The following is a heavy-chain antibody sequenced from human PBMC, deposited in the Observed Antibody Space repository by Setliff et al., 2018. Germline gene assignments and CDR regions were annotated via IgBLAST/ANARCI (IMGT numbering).Heavy chain of an antibody. Sequence: ASVKVSCKASGYIFSSYGISWVRQAPGQGLEWMGWISSYNSDVTNYAQRFQGRITMTTDTSTSTAYMEVKSLTSDDTAIYYCARLVRYCTRTSCQRTSGAELWGQGTLVTVSS. CDR3: ARLVRYCTRTSCQRTSGAEL. V-gene: IGHV1-18*01. CDR2: ISSYNSDVT. CDR1: GYIFSSYG. D-gene: IGHD2-2*01. J-gene: IGHJ4*02.